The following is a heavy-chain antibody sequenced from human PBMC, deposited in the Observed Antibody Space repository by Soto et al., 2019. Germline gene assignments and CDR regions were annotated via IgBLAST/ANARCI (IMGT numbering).Heavy chain of an antibody. V-gene: IGHV3-48*02. D-gene: IGHD2-21*02. CDR2: ISSSSTI. Sequence: GGSLRLSCAASGFTFSSYSMNWVRQAPGKGLEWVSYISSSSTIYYADSVKGRFTISRDNAKNSLYLQMNSLRDEDTAVYYCARDLAYCGGDCRWGQGTLVTVSS. CDR3: ARDLAYCGGDCR. CDR1: GFTFSSYS. J-gene: IGHJ4*02.